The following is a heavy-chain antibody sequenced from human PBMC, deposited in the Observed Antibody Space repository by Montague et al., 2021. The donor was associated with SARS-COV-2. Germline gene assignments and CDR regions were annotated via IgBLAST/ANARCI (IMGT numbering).Heavy chain of an antibody. CDR1: GGSFIGYY. Sequence: SETLSLTCAVYGGSFIGYYWSWIRQPPGKGLEWIGDINHSGSTNYNPSLKSRVSISVDTSKNQLSLKLRSVTAADTAVYYCARAIVDVTMIIVVMTGVEHYFDFWGQGTLVTVSS. CDR2: INHSGST. D-gene: IGHD3-22*01. V-gene: IGHV4-34*01. J-gene: IGHJ4*02. CDR3: ARAIVDVTMIIVVMTGVEHYFDF.